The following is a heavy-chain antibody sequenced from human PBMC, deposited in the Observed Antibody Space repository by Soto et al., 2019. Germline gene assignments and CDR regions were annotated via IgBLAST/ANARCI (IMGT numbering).Heavy chain of an antibody. J-gene: IGHJ4*02. D-gene: IGHD4-4*01. V-gene: IGHV3-48*02. CDR1: GFTFSSYS. Sequence: GGSLRLSCAASGFTFSSYSMNWVRQAPGKGLEWVSYISSSSSNIYYADSVKGRFTISRDNAKNSLYLQMNSLRDEDTAVHYCGRGYTVTIEAIDYLGQGTLVTLSS. CDR2: ISSSSSNI. CDR3: GRGYTVTIEAIDY.